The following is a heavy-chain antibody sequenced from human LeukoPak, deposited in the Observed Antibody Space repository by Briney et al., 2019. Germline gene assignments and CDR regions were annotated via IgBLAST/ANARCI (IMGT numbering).Heavy chain of an antibody. CDR2: INRDGSRT. J-gene: IGHJ3*02. Sequence: GGSLRLSFAASGFTFSSYWMHWVRQVPGKGLVWVSHINRDGSRTSYADSVKGRFTISRDNAKSTLFLQMNSLRAEDTAVYYCARVEYYYGSGSYSDAFDIWGQGTMVTVS. V-gene: IGHV3-74*01. CDR1: GFTFSSYW. D-gene: IGHD3-10*01. CDR3: ARVEYYYGSGSYSDAFDI.